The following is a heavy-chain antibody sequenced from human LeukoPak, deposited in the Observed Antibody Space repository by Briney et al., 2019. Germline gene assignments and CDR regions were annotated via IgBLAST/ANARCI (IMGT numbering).Heavy chain of an antibody. Sequence: GGSLTLSCSASGFTFSTYAMHWVRQAPGKGLEYVSTIGSNGGSTYYADSVKGRFTISRDNSKNTLYLQMSSLRAEDTALYYCVKEEVGYHAILTGYYSSYYFDYWGQGTLVTVSS. CDR1: GFTFSTYA. J-gene: IGHJ4*02. CDR3: VKEEVGYHAILTGYYSSYYFDY. CDR2: IGSNGGST. V-gene: IGHV3-64D*06. D-gene: IGHD3-9*01.